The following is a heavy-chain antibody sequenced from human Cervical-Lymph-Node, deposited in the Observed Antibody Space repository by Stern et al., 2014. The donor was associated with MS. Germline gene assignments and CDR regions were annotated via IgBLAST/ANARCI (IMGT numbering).Heavy chain of an antibody. CDR2: IIPIFGRA. Sequence: QVQLLESGAEVKKPGSSVKVSCKASGGTFSSYAISWVRQAPGQGLEWVGGIIPIFGRANYAQKLQGRVTITADESTSTAYMELSSLRSEDTAVYYCARGELKEGLVRGMDVWGQGTTVTVSS. J-gene: IGHJ6*02. CDR3: ARGELKEGLVRGMDV. CDR1: GGTFSSYA. V-gene: IGHV1-69*01. D-gene: IGHD1-26*01.